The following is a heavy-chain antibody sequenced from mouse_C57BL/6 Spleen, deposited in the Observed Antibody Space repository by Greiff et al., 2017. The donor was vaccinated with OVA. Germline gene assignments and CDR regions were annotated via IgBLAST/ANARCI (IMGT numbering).Heavy chain of an antibody. D-gene: IGHD2-2*01. CDR3: ARSGNGYYHAMDY. CDR1: GFSLTSYG. J-gene: IGHJ4*01. V-gene: IGHV2-6*03. Sequence: VQLQQSGPGLVAPSQSLSITCTVSGFSLTSYGVHWVRQPPGKGLEWLVVIWSDGSTTYNSALKSRLSISKDNSKSQVFLKMNSLQTDDTAMYYCARSGNGYYHAMDYWGQGTSVTVSS. CDR2: IWSDGST.